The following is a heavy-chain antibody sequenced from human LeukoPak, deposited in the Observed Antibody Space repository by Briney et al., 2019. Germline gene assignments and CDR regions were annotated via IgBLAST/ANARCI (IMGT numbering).Heavy chain of an antibody. CDR1: GGSFSGYY. D-gene: IGHD6-13*01. J-gene: IGHJ4*02. Sequence: SETLSLTCAVYGGSFSGYYWSWIRQPPGKGLEWIGEINHSGSTNYNPSLKSRVTISVDTSKNQFSLKLSSVTAADTAVYYCARGCGSGYSSSWYDGLRAYYFDYWGQETLVTVSS. V-gene: IGHV4-34*01. CDR3: ARGCGSGYSSSWYDGLRAYYFDY. CDR2: INHSGST.